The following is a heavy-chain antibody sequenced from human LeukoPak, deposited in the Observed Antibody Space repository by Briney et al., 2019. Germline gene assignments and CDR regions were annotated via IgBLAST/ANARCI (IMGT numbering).Heavy chain of an antibody. CDR1: GGSISSYY. CDR2: ISDIGSI. J-gene: IGHJ4*02. Sequence: SETLSLTCTVSGGSISSYYWSWIRQPPGKGLEWIAYISDIGSINYNPSLKSRVTISLDTSKNQFSLKLSSVTAAGTAVYYCAGHHPRNTVDFWGQGTLVTVS. CDR3: AGHHPRNTVDF. V-gene: IGHV4-59*08. D-gene: IGHD2/OR15-2a*01.